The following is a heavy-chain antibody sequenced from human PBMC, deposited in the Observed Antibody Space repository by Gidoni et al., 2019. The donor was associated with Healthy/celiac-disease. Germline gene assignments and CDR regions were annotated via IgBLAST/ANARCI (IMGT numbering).Heavy chain of an antibody. J-gene: IGHJ4*02. CDR2: INPSGGST. V-gene: IGHV1-46*01. Sequence: QVQLVQSGAEVKKPGASVKVSCKASGYTFTSYYMHWVRQAPGQGLEWMGIINPSGGSTSYAQKFQGRVTMTRDTSTSTVYMELSSLRSEDTAVYYCARVSSYPNVDTAMGGVDYWGQGTLVTVSS. CDR1: GYTFTSYY. D-gene: IGHD5-18*01. CDR3: ARVSSYPNVDTAMGGVDY.